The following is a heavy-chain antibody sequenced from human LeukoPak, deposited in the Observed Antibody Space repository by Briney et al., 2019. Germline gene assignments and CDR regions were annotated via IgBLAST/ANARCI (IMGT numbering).Heavy chain of an antibody. CDR3: ARAGDLYCSSTSCYPSGGGFDY. CDR1: GFTFSSYS. CDR2: ISSSSRYI. D-gene: IGHD2-2*01. Sequence: GGSLRLSCTASGFTFSSYSMNWVRQAPGKGLEWVSSISSSSRYIYYADSVKGRFTISRDNDKKSLYLQMNSLRAEDTAVYYCARAGDLYCSSTSCYPSGGGFDYWGQGTLVTVSS. V-gene: IGHV3-21*01. J-gene: IGHJ4*02.